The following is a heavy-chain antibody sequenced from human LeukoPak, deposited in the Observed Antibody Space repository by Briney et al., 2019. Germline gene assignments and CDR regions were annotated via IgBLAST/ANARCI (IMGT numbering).Heavy chain of an antibody. D-gene: IGHD5-12*01. CDR1: RLSFGDYV. CDR3: AKTFSGLATIPVDY. CDR2: ISSRGEST. V-gene: IGHV3-23*01. J-gene: IGHJ4*02. Sequence: GGSLRLSCAGPRLSFGDYVMTWVRQAPGKGLEWVSSISSRGESTYYADSVKGRFTISRDNSKKTMYLQMNSLRGEDTAIYFCAKTFSGLATIPVDYWGQGTLVTVSS.